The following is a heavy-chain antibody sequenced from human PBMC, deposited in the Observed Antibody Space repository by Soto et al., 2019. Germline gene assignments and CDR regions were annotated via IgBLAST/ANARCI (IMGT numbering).Heavy chain of an antibody. CDR3: ARDLTSKRAAAGTS. D-gene: IGHD6-13*01. Sequence: ASVKVSCKASGYTFTSYGISWVRQAPGRGLEWMGWISAYNGNTNYAQKLQGRVTMTTDTSTSTAYMELRSLRSDDTAVYYCARDLTSKRAAAGTSWGQGTLVTVSS. J-gene: IGHJ4*02. CDR1: GYTFTSYG. CDR2: ISAYNGNT. V-gene: IGHV1-18*01.